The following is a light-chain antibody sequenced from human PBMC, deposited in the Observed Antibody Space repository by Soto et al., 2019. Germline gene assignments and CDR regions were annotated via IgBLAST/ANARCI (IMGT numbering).Light chain of an antibody. J-gene: IGKJ4*01. CDR1: QSVSSNY. V-gene: IGKV3-20*01. CDR2: GAS. CDR3: QQYGIPPPIT. Sequence: EIVLTQSPGTQSLSPGERATLSCRASQSVSSNYLAWYQQKPGQAPRLLIYGASTRATGIPDRFSGSGSGTDFTHTISRLEPEDFAVYYCQQYGIPPPITFGGGTKVEIK.